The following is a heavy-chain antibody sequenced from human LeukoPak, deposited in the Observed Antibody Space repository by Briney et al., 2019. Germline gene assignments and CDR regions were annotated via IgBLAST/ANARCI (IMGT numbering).Heavy chain of an antibody. D-gene: IGHD4-23*01. CDR1: GGSVSSGSYY. CDR3: ARGYGGRLGYFDL. CDR2: IYYSGST. J-gene: IGHJ2*01. Sequence: SETLSLTCTVSGGSVSSGSYYWSWIRQPPGKGLEWIGYIYYSGSTNYNPSLKSRVTISVDTSKNQFSLKLSSVTAADTAVYYCARGYGGRLGYFDLWGRGTLVTVSS. V-gene: IGHV4-61*01.